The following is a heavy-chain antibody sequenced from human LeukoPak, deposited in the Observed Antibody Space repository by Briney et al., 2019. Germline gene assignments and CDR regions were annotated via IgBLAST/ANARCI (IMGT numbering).Heavy chain of an antibody. Sequence: GRSLRLSCAASGFTFSSYAMSWVRQAPGKGLEWVSAISGSGGSTYYADSVKGRFTISRDNSKNTLYLQMNSLRAEDTAVYYCAKDPDIVVVPAAIWFDPWGQGTLVTVSS. J-gene: IGHJ5*02. V-gene: IGHV3-23*01. CDR1: GFTFSSYA. CDR3: AKDPDIVVVPAAIWFDP. D-gene: IGHD2-2*01. CDR2: ISGSGGST.